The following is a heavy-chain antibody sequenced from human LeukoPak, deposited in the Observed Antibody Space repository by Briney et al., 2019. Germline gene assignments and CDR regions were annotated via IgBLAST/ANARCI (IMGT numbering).Heavy chain of an antibody. J-gene: IGHJ6*02. CDR1: GGSISSGGYY. Sequence: SETLSLTCTVSGGSISSGGYYWSWIRQHPGKGLEWIGYIYYSGSSCYNPSLKSRVTISVDTSKNQFSLKLSSATAADTAVYYCTRRPYSGNDFDSYGMDVWGQGTTVTVSS. CDR3: TRRPYSGNDFDSYGMDV. D-gene: IGHD5-12*01. V-gene: IGHV4-39*01. CDR2: IYYSGSS.